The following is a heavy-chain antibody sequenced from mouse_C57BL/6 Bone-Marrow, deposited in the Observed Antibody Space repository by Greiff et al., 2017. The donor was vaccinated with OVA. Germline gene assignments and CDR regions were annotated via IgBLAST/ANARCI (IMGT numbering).Heavy chain of an antibody. CDR2: IHPTSGST. V-gene: IGHV1-64*01. J-gene: IGHJ1*03. CDR3: ASFYYGSSPDV. Sequence: QVQLQQPGAELVKPGASVKLSCKASGYTFTSYWMHWVKQRPGKGLEWIGMIHPTSGSTNYNEKFKSKATLTVDKSSSTAYMQLSSLTSEDSAVYYCASFYYGSSPDVWGTGTTVTVSS. D-gene: IGHD1-1*01. CDR1: GYTFTSYW.